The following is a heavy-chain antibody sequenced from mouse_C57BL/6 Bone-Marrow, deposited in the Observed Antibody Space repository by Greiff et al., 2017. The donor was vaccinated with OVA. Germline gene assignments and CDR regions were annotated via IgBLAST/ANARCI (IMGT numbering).Heavy chain of an antibody. J-gene: IGHJ3*01. CDR1: GYSITSGYY. CDR3: ARGWLLRAY. V-gene: IGHV3-6*01. Sequence: EVKVEESGPGLVKPSQSLSLTCSVTGYSITSGYYWNWIRQFPGNKLEWMGYISYDGSNNYNPSLKNRISITRDTSKNQFFLKLNSVTTEDTATYYCARGWLLRAYWGQGTLVTVSA. CDR2: ISYDGSN. D-gene: IGHD2-3*01.